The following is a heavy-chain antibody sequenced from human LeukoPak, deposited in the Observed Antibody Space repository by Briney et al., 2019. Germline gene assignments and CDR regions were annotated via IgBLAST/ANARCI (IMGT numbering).Heavy chain of an antibody. V-gene: IGHV1-18*01. J-gene: IGHJ4*02. CDR1: GYRFSSYG. CDR2: ISAYNGNT. CDR3: ARGGTYYYDSSGYNDY. D-gene: IGHD3-22*01. Sequence: ASVKVSCKASGYRFSSYGISWVRQAPGQGLEWMGWISAYNGNTNYAQKLQDRVTMITDTSTSTAYMELRSLRSDDTAVYYCARGGTYYYDSSGYNDYWGQGTLVTVSS.